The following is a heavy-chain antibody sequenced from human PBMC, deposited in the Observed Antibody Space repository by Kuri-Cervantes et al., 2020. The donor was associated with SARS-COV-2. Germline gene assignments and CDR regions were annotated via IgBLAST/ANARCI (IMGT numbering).Heavy chain of an antibody. CDR1: GGSVSRGSYY. J-gene: IGHJ1*01. Sequence: SETLSLTCTVSGGSVSRGSYYWSWIRQPPGKGLEWIGYIYYSGSASYNPSLKSRVTISVDTAKNHFSLKLNSVTAADTAVYYCARGGLELQPGYFRHWGQGTLVTVSS. CDR3: ARGGLELQPGYFRH. CDR2: IYYSGSA. V-gene: IGHV4-61*01. D-gene: IGHD1-7*01.